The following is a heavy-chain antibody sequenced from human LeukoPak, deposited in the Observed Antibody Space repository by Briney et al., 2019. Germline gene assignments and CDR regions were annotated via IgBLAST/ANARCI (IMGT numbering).Heavy chain of an antibody. Sequence: SETLSLTCTVSGGSISSSSYYWGWLRQPPGTGLEWIGSIYYSGSTYYNPSLKSRVTISVDTSKSQFSLKLSSVTAADTAVYYCARTQGWFGEPDAFDIWGQGTMVTVSS. J-gene: IGHJ3*02. CDR1: GGSISSSSYY. V-gene: IGHV4-39*07. CDR3: ARTQGWFGEPDAFDI. D-gene: IGHD3-10*01. CDR2: IYYSGST.